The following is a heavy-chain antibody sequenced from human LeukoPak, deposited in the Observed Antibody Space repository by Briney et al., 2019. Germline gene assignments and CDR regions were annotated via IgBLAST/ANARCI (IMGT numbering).Heavy chain of an antibody. Sequence: GGSLRLSCAASGFTYSSYGMHWVRQAPGKGLEWVAVIWYDGSNKYYADSVKGRFTISRDNSKNTLYLQMNSLRAEDTAVYYCARLYGSYPGWFDPWGQGTLVSVSS. CDR1: GFTYSSYG. V-gene: IGHV3-33*01. CDR3: ARLYGSYPGWFDP. CDR2: IWYDGSNK. D-gene: IGHD2-15*01. J-gene: IGHJ5*02.